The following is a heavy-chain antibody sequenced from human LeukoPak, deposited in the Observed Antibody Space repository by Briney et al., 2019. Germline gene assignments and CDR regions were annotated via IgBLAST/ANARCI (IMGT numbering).Heavy chain of an antibody. V-gene: IGHV4-39*01. CDR1: GGSISSSSYY. CDR3: HGYSYGYNYSYGMDV. D-gene: IGHD5-18*01. J-gene: IGHJ6*02. Sequence: SETLSLTCTVSGGSISSSSYYWGWIRQPPGKGLEWIGSIYYSGSTYYNPSLKSRVTISVDTSKNQFSLKLSSVTAADTAVYYCHGYSYGYNYSYGMDVWGQGTTVTVSS. CDR2: IYYSGST.